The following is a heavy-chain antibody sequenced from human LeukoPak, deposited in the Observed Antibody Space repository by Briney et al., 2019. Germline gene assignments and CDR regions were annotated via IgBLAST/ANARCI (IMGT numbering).Heavy chain of an antibody. CDR2: IYSGGTT. Sequence: GGSLRLSCAASGFTVNSNYWSWVRQAPGKGLEWVSVIYSGGTTYYADSVKGRFSFSRDNSKNMLHLQMNSLRAEDTAVYYCARGFNRGFDPWGQGTLVIVSS. V-gene: IGHV3-53*01. CDR3: ARGFNRGFDP. CDR1: GFTVNSNY. J-gene: IGHJ5*02. D-gene: IGHD3-10*01.